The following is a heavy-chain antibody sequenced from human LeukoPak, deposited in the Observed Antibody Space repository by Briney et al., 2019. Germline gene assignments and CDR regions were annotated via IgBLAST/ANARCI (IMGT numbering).Heavy chain of an antibody. V-gene: IGHV3-23*03. CDR1: GLTFSSYA. J-gene: IGHJ4*02. Sequence: PGGSLRLSCAASGLTFSSYAMNWVRQTPGKGLEWVSIIYINAGTTHYADSVKGRFIISRDNSENTVYLQMNNLRADDSAVYYCARDGSNFYFDYWGQGALVTVSS. CDR3: ARDGSNFYFDY. CDR2: IYINAGTT. D-gene: IGHD5-24*01.